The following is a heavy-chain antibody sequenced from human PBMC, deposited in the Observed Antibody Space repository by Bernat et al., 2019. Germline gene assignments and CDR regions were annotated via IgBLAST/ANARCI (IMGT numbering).Heavy chain of an antibody. CDR2: IYWDDDK. D-gene: IGHD7-27*01. V-gene: IGHV2-5*02. CDR1: GFSLSTRGVG. Sequence: QITLKESGPTLVKPTQTLTLTCTFSGFSLSTRGVGVGWIRQPPGKALEWLALIYWDDDKRYSPSLKSRLTITKDTSKNQVVLTMTNMDPVDTATYYCAHSGDSRFDSPNFDYWGQGTLVTVSS. CDR3: AHSGDSRFDSPNFDY. J-gene: IGHJ4*02.